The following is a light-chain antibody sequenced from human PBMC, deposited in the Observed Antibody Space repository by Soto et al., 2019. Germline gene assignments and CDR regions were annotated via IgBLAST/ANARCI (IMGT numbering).Light chain of an antibody. J-gene: IGLJ3*02. CDR2: SDN. V-gene: IGLV1-44*01. CDR3: ATWDDTLNGRV. CDR1: SSNIGGNS. Sequence: QSVMTQPPSVSAAPGQKVTISCSGSSSNIGGNSVSWYQQLPGTAPKLLIHSDNQRPSGVPDRFSGSKSGTSASLAISGLQSGDEADYYCATWDDTLNGRVFGGGTKLTVL.